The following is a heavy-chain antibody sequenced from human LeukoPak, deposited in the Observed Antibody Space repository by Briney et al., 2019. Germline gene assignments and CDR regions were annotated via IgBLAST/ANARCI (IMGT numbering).Heavy chain of an antibody. CDR2: IKGKSDDETT. Sequence: GGSLRLSCTASGFTFNNAWMSWVRQAPGKGLEWVGRIKGKSDDETTDYAAPVKGRFTISRDDSKSTLDLQMNGLKIEDTAVYYCAAGTGTSDFDYWGQGTLVTVSS. J-gene: IGHJ4*02. V-gene: IGHV3-15*01. CDR1: GFTFNNAW. CDR3: AAGTGTSDFDY. D-gene: IGHD1-7*01.